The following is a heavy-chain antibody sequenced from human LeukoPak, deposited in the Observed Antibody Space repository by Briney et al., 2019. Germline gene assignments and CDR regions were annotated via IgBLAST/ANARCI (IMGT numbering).Heavy chain of an antibody. CDR1: GFTFTSYS. Sequence: GGSLRLSCSASGFTFTSYSMNWVRQAPGKGLEWVSYISSSSSTIYYADSVRGRFTISRDNSKNTLYLQMNSLRAEDAAVYFCAKAPVTSCRGAYCYPFDSWGQGTLVTVSS. CDR2: ISSSSSTI. V-gene: IGHV3-48*01. J-gene: IGHJ4*02. CDR3: AKAPVTSCRGAYCYPFDS. D-gene: IGHD2-21*01.